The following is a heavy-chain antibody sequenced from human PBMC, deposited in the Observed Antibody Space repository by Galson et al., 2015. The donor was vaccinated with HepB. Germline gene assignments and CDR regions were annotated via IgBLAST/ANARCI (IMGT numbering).Heavy chain of an antibody. CDR3: AKMGYSNFENSFFDP. CDR1: GFTFSSYA. CDR2: ISFSGHIT. J-gene: IGHJ5*02. D-gene: IGHD4-11*01. V-gene: IGHV3-23*01. Sequence: SLRLSCAASGFTFSSYAMSWVRQAPGKGLECVSRISFSGHITYYADSVKGRFTISRDNSKNTLYLQINSLRAEDTALYYCAKMGYSNFENSFFDPWGQGTLVTVSS.